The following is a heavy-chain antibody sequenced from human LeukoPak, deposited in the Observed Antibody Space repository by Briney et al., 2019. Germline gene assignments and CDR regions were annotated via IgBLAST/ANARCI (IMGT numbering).Heavy chain of an antibody. CDR2: ISAYNGNT. CDR3: ARVYRELLLYYYYYMDV. CDR1: GYTCTSYG. V-gene: IGHV1-18*01. J-gene: IGHJ6*03. D-gene: IGHD1-26*01. Sequence: ASVKVSCKASGYTCTSYGISWVRQAPGQGLEWMGWISAYNGNTNYAQKLQGRVTMTTDTSTSTAYMELRSLRSDDTAVYYCARVYRELLLYYYYYMDVWGKGTTVTVSS.